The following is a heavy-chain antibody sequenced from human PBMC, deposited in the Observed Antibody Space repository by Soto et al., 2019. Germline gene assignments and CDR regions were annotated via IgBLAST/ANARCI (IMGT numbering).Heavy chain of an antibody. D-gene: IGHD1-7*01. CDR2: ISSSSSYT. V-gene: IGHV3-11*06. Sequence: GGSLRLSCAASGFTFSDYYMSWIRQAPGKGLEWVSYISSSSSYTNYEDSVKGRCTISRSNAKNSLYLQMNSLRAEDTAVYYWARDGWELELDNRGNYYYGMDVWGQGTAVTVSS. J-gene: IGHJ6*02. CDR3: ARDGWELELDNRGNYYYGMDV. CDR1: GFTFSDYY.